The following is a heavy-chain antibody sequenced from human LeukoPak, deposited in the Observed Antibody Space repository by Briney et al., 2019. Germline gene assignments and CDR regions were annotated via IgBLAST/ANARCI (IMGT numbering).Heavy chain of an antibody. CDR2: ITSGHST. CDR1: GFTFSHYA. V-gene: IGHV3-23*01. D-gene: IGHD2-2*01. Sequence: PGGSLRLSCAASGFTFSHYAMSWVRQAAGKGLEWVSGITSGHSTFYADSVKGRFTISRDNSKNTVYLQMNSLRAEDTAVYYCAKDYPECTGTTCSGEAFFDYWGQGTLVTVSS. CDR3: AKDYPECTGTTCSGEAFFDY. J-gene: IGHJ4*02.